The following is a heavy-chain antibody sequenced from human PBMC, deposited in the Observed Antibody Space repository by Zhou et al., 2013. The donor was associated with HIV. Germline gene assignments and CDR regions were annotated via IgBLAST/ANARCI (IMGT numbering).Heavy chain of an antibody. J-gene: IGHJ6*03. V-gene: IGHV1-69*04. Sequence: QVQLVQSGAEVRKPGSSVKVSCKVSGGSFSSYAITWVRQAPGQGLEWMGRFIPFLGTAKYAQRFQGRITSTADTSTTTANMELSSLRSEDTAIYYCATSAAGASHYHYLDVWGRGTSVTVS. CDR2: FIPFLGTA. CDR3: ATSAAGASHYHYLDV. CDR1: GGSFSSYA. D-gene: IGHD2-15*01.